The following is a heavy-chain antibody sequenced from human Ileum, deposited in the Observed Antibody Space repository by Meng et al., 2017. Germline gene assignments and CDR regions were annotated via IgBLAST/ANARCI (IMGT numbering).Heavy chain of an antibody. CDR1: GFTFNIDS. CDR2: ISPTGDTT. V-gene: IGHV3-23*04. Sequence: EHLVRWWGGLYQLGVSRRLSFPASGFTFNIDSMGWVRQAPGKGLEWVSFISPTGDTTYYTDSVKGRFTISRDNSKNTLFLQMNSLRAEDTAVYYCATESNFDYWGQGTLVTVSS. CDR3: ATESNFDY. J-gene: IGHJ4*01.